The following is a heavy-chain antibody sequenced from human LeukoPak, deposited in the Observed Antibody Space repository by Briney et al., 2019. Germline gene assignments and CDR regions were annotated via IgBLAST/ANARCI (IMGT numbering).Heavy chain of an antibody. V-gene: IGHV3-64*01. CDR2: ISNNGGST. J-gene: IGHJ4*02. CDR3: AREPRCSSTSCSGGPFDY. Sequence: PGGSLRLSCAASGFTFSSYAMHWVRQAPGEGLEYVSAISNNGGSTYYANSVKDRFTISRDNFKNTLFLQMGSLRAEDMAVYYCAREPRCSSTSCSGGPFDYWGQGTLVTVSS. CDR1: GFTFSSYA. D-gene: IGHD2-2*01.